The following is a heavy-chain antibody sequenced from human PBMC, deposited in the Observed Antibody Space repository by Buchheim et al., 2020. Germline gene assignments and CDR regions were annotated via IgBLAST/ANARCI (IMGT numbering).Heavy chain of an antibody. D-gene: IGHD2-2*01. V-gene: IGHV3-15*01. J-gene: IGHJ5*02. CDR1: GFTFSNAW. CDR3: TTDIVVVPAALYNWFDP. Sequence: EVQLVESGGGLVKPGGSLRLSCAASGFTFSNAWMSWVRQAPGKGLEWVGRIKSKTDGGTTDYAAPVKGRFTISRDESKNTLHLQMNSLKTEDTAVYYCTTDIVVVPAALYNWFDPWGQGTL. CDR2: IKSKTDGGTT.